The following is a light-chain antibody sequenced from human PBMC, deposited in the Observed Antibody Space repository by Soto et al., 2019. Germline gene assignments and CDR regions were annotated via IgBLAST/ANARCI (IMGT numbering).Light chain of an antibody. CDR3: LQDYTYPWT. V-gene: IGKV1-6*01. CDR1: QGISNE. J-gene: IGKJ1*01. CDR2: GAS. Sequence: IQMTQSPSSMSASVGDRVTITCRASQGISNELGWYQQRPGKAPKVLIYGASNLQSGVPSRFSGIASGTDVPLTISGLQPEDCETYYCLQDYTYPWTFGQGTKVEMK.